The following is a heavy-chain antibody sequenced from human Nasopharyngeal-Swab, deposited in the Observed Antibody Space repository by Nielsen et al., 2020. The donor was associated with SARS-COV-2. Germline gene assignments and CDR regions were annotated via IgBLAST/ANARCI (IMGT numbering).Heavy chain of an antibody. CDR2: IPPTASHI. Sequence: WIRQPPGKGLEWVSYIPPTASHIYYADSVRGRFTISRDNAKKSLYLQMESLRPEDTAVYYCARDRGWGYSGYGSLDYWGQGVPVTVSS. D-gene: IGHD2-15*01. V-gene: IGHV3-11*04. J-gene: IGHJ4*02. CDR3: ARDRGWGYSGYGSLDY.